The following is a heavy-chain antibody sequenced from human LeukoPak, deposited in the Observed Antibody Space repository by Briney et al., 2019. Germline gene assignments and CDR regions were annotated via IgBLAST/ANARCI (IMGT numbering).Heavy chain of an antibody. V-gene: IGHV1-46*01. J-gene: IGHJ4*02. CDR2: INPSGGST. D-gene: IGHD2-2*01. CDR3: ARGGYCSSTSCYQYFDY. CDR1: GYTFTSYY. Sequence: ASVKVSCKASGYTFTSYYIHWVRQAPGQGLEWMGIINPSGGSTSYAQKFQGRVTMTRDTSTSTVYMELSSLRSEDTAVYYCARGGYCSSTSCYQYFDYWGQGTLVTVSS.